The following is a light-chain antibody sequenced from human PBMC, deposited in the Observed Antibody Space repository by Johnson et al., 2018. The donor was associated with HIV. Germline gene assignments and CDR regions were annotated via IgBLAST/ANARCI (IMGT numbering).Light chain of an antibody. CDR3: GTWDSSLSDYV. V-gene: IGLV1-51*02. CDR2: ESN. Sequence: QSVLTQPPSVSAAPGQKVTISCSGSSSNIGKNSVSWYQQLPGTAPKLLIYESNKRPSGIPDRFSGSKSGTSATLGITGLQTGDEADYYCGTWDSSLSDYVFGTGTKVTVL. J-gene: IGLJ1*01. CDR1: SSNIGKNS.